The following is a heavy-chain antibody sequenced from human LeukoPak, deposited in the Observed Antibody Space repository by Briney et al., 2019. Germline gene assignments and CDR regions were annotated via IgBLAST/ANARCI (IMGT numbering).Heavy chain of an antibody. J-gene: IGHJ6*02. V-gene: IGHV1-2*02. CDR2: INPNSGGT. Sequence: ASVKVSCKASGYTFSSYHVHWVRQAPGQGLEWMGWINPNSGGTNYAQKFQGRVTMTRDTSISTACMELSRLRSDDTAVYYCARDKNPKNFYGMDVWGQGTTVTVSS. CDR1: GYTFSSYH. CDR3: ARDKNPKNFYGMDV.